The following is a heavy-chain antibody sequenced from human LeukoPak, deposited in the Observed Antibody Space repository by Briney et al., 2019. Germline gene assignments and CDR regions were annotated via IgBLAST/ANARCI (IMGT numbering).Heavy chain of an antibody. CDR2: INHSGST. V-gene: IGHV4-34*01. Sequence: SETLSLTCAVYGGSFSGYYWSWIRQPPGKGLEWIGEINHSGSTNYNPSLKSRVTISVETSKNQFSLKLSSVTAADTAVYYCARRLGTPDIVVVPAAIGPNWFDPWGQGTLVTVSS. CDR1: GGSFSGYY. CDR3: ARRLGTPDIVVVPAAIGPNWFDP. J-gene: IGHJ5*02. D-gene: IGHD2-2*01.